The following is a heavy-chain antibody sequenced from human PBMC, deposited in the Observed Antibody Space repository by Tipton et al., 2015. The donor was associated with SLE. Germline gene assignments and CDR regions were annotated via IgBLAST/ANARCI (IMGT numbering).Heavy chain of an antibody. CDR2: IYSGGST. D-gene: IGHD3-3*01. CDR3: ARGRPRHYDFWSGYYPFDY. J-gene: IGHJ4*02. Sequence: SLRLSCAASGLTVSSNYMSWVRQAPGKGLEWASIIYSGGSTYYADSVKGRFTISRDNSKNTLCLQMNSLRAEDTALYYCARGRPRHYDFWSGYYPFDYWGQGTLVTVSS. V-gene: IGHV3-53*01. CDR1: GLTVSSNY.